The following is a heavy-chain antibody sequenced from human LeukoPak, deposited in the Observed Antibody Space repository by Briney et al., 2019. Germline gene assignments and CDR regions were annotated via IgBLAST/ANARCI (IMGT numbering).Heavy chain of an antibody. V-gene: IGHV3-53*01. Sequence: GGSLRLSCAASGFTVSSNYMSWVRQAPGKGLEWVSVIYSGGSTYYADSVKGRFTISRDNSKNTLYLQMNSLRAEDTAVYYCARIAPYYYDSSGYYYRGPFDCWGQGTLVTVSS. CDR3: ARIAPYYYDSSGYYYRGPFDC. CDR1: GFTVSSNY. CDR2: IYSGGST. D-gene: IGHD3-22*01. J-gene: IGHJ4*02.